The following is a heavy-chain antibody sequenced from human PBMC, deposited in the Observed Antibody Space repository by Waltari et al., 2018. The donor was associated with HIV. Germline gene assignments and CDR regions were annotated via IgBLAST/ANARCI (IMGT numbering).Heavy chain of an antibody. CDR1: GRSFVSYH. CDR3: ARGLFGVGSNWFDP. CDR2: IYYTGRT. J-gene: IGHJ5*02. Sequence: QVQLQESGPGLVKPSEPLYLTCSASGRSFVSYHWTWLQQPPGKGLVWIGYIYYTGRTNCNPTLKSRVTISVDTSKNQFSLRLRSVTAADTAVYYCARGLFGVGSNWFDPWGQGILVTVSS. V-gene: IGHV4-59*01. D-gene: IGHD3-3*01.